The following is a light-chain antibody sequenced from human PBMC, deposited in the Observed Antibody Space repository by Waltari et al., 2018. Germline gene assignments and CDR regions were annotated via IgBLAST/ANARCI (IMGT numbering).Light chain of an antibody. Sequence: QSALTQPRSVSGSPGQSVTISCPGTSSDGGCYNYAPWYQHHPGKAPNLMIYDVSKRPSGVPDRFSGSKSGNTASLTISGLQAEDEADYYCCSYAGSYTFSVVFGGGTKLTVL. CDR2: DVS. CDR1: SSDGGCYNY. CDR3: CSYAGSYTFSVV. J-gene: IGLJ2*01. V-gene: IGLV2-11*01.